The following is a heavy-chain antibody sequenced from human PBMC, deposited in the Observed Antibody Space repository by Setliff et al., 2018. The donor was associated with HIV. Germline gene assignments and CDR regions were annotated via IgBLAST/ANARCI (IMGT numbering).Heavy chain of an antibody. CDR2: NSWDGGST. J-gene: IGHJ4*02. V-gene: IGHV3-43D*03. Sequence: PGGSLRLSCAASGFTFDDYAMHWVRQAPGKGLEWVSLNSWDGGSTYYADSVKGRFTISRDNSKNSLYLQMNSLRTEDTAVYYCAKDNLYSSGIYQFDYWGQGTMVTVSS. CDR1: GFTFDDYA. D-gene: IGHD3-10*01. CDR3: AKDNLYSSGIYQFDY.